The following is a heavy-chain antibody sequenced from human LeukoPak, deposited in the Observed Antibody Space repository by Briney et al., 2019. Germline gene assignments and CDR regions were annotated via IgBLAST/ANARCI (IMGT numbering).Heavy chain of an antibody. CDR3: ARVHCSGGSCYPSRYFQH. Sequence: GASVKVSCKASGYTFTSYGISWVRQAPGQGLEWMGWISAYNGNTNYVQKLQGRVTMTTDTSTSTAYMELRSLRSDDTAVYYCARVHCSGGSCYPSRYFQHWGQGTLVTVSS. CDR2: ISAYNGNT. CDR1: GYTFTSYG. V-gene: IGHV1-18*01. J-gene: IGHJ1*01. D-gene: IGHD2-15*01.